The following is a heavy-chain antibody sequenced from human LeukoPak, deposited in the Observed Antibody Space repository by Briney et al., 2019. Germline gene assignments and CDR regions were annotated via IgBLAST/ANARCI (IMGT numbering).Heavy chain of an antibody. V-gene: IGHV4-4*07. D-gene: IGHD3-10*01. CDR2: IYSSGST. Sequence: SETLSLTCTVSGDSIRSYYWNWIRQPVGKGLEWIGRIYSSGSTNYSPSLESRVIMSVDTSKNQVSLKLSSVTAADTAVYYCARFYGSGNYYGLDVWGQGTTVTVSS. J-gene: IGHJ6*02. CDR1: GDSIRSYY. CDR3: ARFYGSGNYYGLDV.